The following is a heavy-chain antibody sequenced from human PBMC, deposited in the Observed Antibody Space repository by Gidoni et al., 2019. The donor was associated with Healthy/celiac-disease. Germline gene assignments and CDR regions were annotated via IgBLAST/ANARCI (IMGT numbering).Heavy chain of an antibody. CDR2: RWYEGSNK. D-gene: IGHD6-13*01. V-gene: IGHV3-33*01. CDR1: GFAFSSYG. J-gene: IGHJ4*02. Sequence: VQLVESGGGVVPPGRSLRLSCAASGFAFSSYGMDWGLQAQGKGLEWGGVRWYEGSNKDYVDSVKGRFTISRENSKNTLYLKMNSLRADETAVYDCARDGTERDSSSSGGIWGQGTLVTVSS. CDR3: ARDGTERDSSSSGGI.